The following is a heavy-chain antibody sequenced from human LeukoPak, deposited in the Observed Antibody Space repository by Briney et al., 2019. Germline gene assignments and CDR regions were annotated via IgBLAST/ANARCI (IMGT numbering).Heavy chain of an antibody. Sequence: SVKVSCKASGYTFTSYGISWVRRAPGQGLEWMGGIIPIFGTANYAQKFQGRVTITADKSTSTAYMELSSLRSEDTAVYYCASPAGRWHLYYYDSSGYMYWGQGTLVTVSS. CDR2: IIPIFGTA. J-gene: IGHJ4*02. CDR3: ASPAGRWHLYYYDSSGYMY. V-gene: IGHV1-69*06. D-gene: IGHD3-22*01. CDR1: GYTFTSYG.